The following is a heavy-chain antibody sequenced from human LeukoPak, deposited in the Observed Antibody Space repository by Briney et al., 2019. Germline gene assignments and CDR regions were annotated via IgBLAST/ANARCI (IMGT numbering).Heavy chain of an antibody. CDR1: GGSISGYY. CDR3: ARVRGGRYCSSTSCPRLGSWFDP. D-gene: IGHD2-2*01. V-gene: IGHV4-34*01. Sequence: SETLSLTCTVSGGSISGYYWSWIRQPPGKGLEWIGEINHSGSTNYNPSLKSRVTISVDTSKNQFSLKLSSVTAADTAVYYCARVRGGRYCSSTSCPRLGSWFDPWGQGTLVTVSS. J-gene: IGHJ5*02. CDR2: INHSGST.